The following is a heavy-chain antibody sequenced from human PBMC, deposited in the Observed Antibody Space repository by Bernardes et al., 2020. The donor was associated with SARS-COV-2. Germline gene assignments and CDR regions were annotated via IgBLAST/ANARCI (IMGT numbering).Heavy chain of an antibody. CDR3: ARDLSHLVRRGFYL. J-gene: IGHJ2*01. CDR2: IYYSGST. CDR1: GGSIGSYY. Sequence: SETLSLTRTVSGGSIGSYYWAWIRQPPGKGLEWIGYIYYSGSTNYNPSLKSRVTISVDRSQNQFSLNLSSVTPADTAVYYCARDLSHLVRRGFYLWGRAPWSLSPQ. V-gene: IGHV4-59*01. D-gene: IGHD3-10*01.